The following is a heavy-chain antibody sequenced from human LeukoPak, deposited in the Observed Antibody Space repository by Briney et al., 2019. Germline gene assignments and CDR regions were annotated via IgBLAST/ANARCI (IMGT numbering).Heavy chain of an antibody. J-gene: IGHJ3*02. D-gene: IGHD3-9*01. CDR1: GGSFSGYY. CDR2: INHSGST. Sequence: LETLSLTCAVYGGSFSGYYWSWIRQPPGKGLEWIGEINHSGSTNYNPSLKSRVTISVDTSKNQFSLKLSSVTAADTAVYYCARAALRYFDWSLRFSAFDIWGQGTMVTVSS. V-gene: IGHV4-34*01. CDR3: ARAALRYFDWSLRFSAFDI.